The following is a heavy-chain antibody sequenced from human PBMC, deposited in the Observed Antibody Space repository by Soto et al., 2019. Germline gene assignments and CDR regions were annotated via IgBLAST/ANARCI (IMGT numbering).Heavy chain of an antibody. V-gene: IGHV3-23*01. J-gene: IGHJ6*03. CDR3: AKALGNPYYSYYMDV. CDR1: GFNFNIYA. CDR2: ISPGGDST. Sequence: EVQLLESGGGLVQPGGSLRLSCAASGFNFNIYAMTWVRQAPGKGLEWVSTISPGGDSTSFADSVKGRVTISRDNSQNTLSLPMNSLRAEDTATYFCAKALGNPYYSYYMDVWGTGTTVTVSS. D-gene: IGHD1-1*01.